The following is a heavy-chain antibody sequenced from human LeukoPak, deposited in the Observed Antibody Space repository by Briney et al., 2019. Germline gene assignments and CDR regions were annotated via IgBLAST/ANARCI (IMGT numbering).Heavy chain of an antibody. D-gene: IGHD2-15*01. Sequence: SETLSLTCAVYGGSFSGYYWSWIRQPPGKGLEWIGEINHSGSTNYNPSLKSRVTISVDTSKNQFSLKLSSVTAADTAVYYCARRTTEPEPYCSGGSCYPGCWFDPWGQGTLVTVSS. CDR1: GGSFSGYY. J-gene: IGHJ5*02. V-gene: IGHV4-34*01. CDR2: INHSGST. CDR3: ARRTTEPEPYCSGGSCYPGCWFDP.